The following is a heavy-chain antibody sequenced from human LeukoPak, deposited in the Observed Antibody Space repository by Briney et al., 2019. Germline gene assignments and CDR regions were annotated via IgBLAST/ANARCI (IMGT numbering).Heavy chain of an antibody. V-gene: IGHV3-21*01. J-gene: IGHJ5*02. CDR2: ISSSSSYI. CDR3: AREDGDWFDP. D-gene: IGHD3-16*01. CDR1: GFTFSSYS. Sequence: GGSLRLSCAASGFTFSSYSMNWVRQAPRKGLEWVSSISSSSSYIYYADSVKGRFTISRDNAKNSLYLQMNSLRAEDTAVYYCAREDGDWFDPWGQGTLVTVSS.